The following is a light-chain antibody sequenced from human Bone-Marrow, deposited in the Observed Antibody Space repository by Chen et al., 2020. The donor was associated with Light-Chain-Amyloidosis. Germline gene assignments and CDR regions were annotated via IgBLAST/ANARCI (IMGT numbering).Light chain of an antibody. Sequence: EIVLTQSPGTLSLSPGEGANLSCEASQTISSNYLTWYQQKFGQAPRLLIYGSSSRATGIPDRFTGSGSGTDFTLTINRLEPEDFAMYYCQQYGTSPLTFGGGTKVEIK. J-gene: IGKJ4*01. V-gene: IGKV3-20*01. CDR1: QTISSNY. CDR2: GSS. CDR3: QQYGTSPLT.